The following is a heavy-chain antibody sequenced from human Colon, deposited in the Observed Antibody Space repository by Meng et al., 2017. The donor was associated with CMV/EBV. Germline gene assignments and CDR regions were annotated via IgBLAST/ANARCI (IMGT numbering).Heavy chain of an antibody. CDR2: ISSSGKTI. Sequence: SWVTSGITFSYYYMTWVRQAPGKGLECISYISSSGKTIYDADSVKGRFTISRDNAKNSLYSKMNSLRVEDTAVYYCARGHFYLAYWGKGTLVTVSS. CDR3: ARGHFYLAY. V-gene: IGHV3-11*04. D-gene: IGHD3-3*02. J-gene: IGHJ4*02. CDR1: GITFSYYY.